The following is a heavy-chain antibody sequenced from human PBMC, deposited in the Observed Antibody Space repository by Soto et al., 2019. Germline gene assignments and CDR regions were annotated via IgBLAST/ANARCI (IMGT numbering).Heavy chain of an antibody. D-gene: IGHD3-22*01. V-gene: IGHV1-46*01. CDR1: GFTFTRHY. CDR2: INPSGGGT. CDR3: ARGFFDSSGYYSSDH. J-gene: IGHJ4*02. Sequence: GASVKVSCKASGFTFTRHYIHWVRQAPGQGLEWMGIINPSGGGTTYAQKFQGRVAVTRDTSTSTVYMELSSLRSEDTAVYLCARGFFDSSGYYSSDHWGQGTPVTVS.